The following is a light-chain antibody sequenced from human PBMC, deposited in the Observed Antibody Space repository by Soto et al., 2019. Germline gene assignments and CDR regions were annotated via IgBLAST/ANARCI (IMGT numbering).Light chain of an antibody. CDR2: GAS. CDR3: QQYDNLPRLT. V-gene: IGKV1-33*01. Sequence: DIQMTQSPSSLSASVGDRVTITCQASQDISSYLNWYQQKPGKAPKLLIYGASNLETGVTPRFSGSGSGTDFPFTISSLQPEDIATYYCQQYDNLPRLTFGGGTKVEIK. J-gene: IGKJ4*01. CDR1: QDISSY.